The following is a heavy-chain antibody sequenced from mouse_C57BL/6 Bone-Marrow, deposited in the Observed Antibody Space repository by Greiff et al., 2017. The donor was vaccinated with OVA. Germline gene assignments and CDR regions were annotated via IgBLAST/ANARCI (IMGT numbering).Heavy chain of an antibody. Sequence: QVQLQQPGAELVKPGASVKLSCKASGYTFTSYGISWVKQRPGQGLEWIGEINPRSGNTYYNEKFKGKATLTADKSSSTAYMELLSLTSEDSAVYVCATPFITTVVANGYWGQGTTLTVSS. CDR3: ATPFITTVVANGY. D-gene: IGHD1-1*01. CDR2: INPRSGNT. CDR1: GYTFTSYG. V-gene: IGHV1-81*01. J-gene: IGHJ2*01.